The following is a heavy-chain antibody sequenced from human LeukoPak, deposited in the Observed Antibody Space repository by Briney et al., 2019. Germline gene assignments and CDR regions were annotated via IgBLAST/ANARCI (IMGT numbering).Heavy chain of an antibody. J-gene: IGHJ6*04. Sequence: GGSLRLSCAASGFTFSTYVMHWVRQAPGKGLEWVAVISNDGSTKYYADSVKGRFTVSRDNSKNTVYLQMNSLRAEDTAVYYCARDAPPLAMDAWGIGTTVTVSS. CDR2: ISNDGSTK. CDR3: ARDAPPLAMDA. CDR1: GFTFSTYV. V-gene: IGHV3-30*04.